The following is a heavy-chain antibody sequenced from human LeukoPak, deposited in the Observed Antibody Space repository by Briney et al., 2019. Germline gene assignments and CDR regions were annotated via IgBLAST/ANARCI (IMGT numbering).Heavy chain of an antibody. D-gene: IGHD6-19*01. Sequence: GASVKVSCKASGYTFTSYGISWVRQAPGQGLEWMGWINAGNGNTKYSQKFQGRVTITRDTSASTAYMELSSLRSEDTAVYYCARDKEAGTSYYYYGMDVWGQGTTVTVSS. CDR2: INAGNGNT. CDR3: ARDKEAGTSYYYYGMDV. J-gene: IGHJ6*02. CDR1: GYTFTSYG. V-gene: IGHV1-3*01.